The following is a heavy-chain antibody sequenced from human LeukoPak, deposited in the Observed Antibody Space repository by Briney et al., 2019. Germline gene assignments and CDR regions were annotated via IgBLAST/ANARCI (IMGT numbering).Heavy chain of an antibody. CDR3: ARAGRGLRYFDWLLHDY. CDR1: GYAFTSYG. D-gene: IGHD3-9*01. CDR2: ISAYNGDT. V-gene: IGHV1-18*01. Sequence: ASVKVSCKASGYAFTSYGISWVRQAPGQGLEWMGWISAYNGDTKYAQKLQGRVTMTTDTSTSTAYMELRSLRSDDTAVYYCARAGRGLRYFDWLLHDYWGQGTLVTVSS. J-gene: IGHJ4*02.